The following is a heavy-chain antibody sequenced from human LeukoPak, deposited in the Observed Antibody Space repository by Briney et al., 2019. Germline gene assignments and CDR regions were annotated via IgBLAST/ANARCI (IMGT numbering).Heavy chain of an antibody. CDR3: ARTHQGVTKDFDY. D-gene: IGHD4-17*01. Sequence: GGSLRLSCAASGFTFISYSMNWVRQAPGKGLEWVSSISSSSSYIYYADSVKGRFTISRDNAKKSLYLQMNSLRAEDTAVYYCARTHQGVTKDFDYWGQGTLVTVSS. J-gene: IGHJ4*02. V-gene: IGHV3-21*01. CDR1: GFTFISYS. CDR2: ISSSSSYI.